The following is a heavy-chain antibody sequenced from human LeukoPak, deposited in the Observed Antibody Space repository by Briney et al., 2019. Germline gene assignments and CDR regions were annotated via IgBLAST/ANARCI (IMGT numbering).Heavy chain of an antibody. Sequence: PGGSLRLSCAASAFTISASGMSWVRQTSGKGLEWISYISSSGTIIYYADSVKGRFTISRDSAKNSLFLQMNGLRAEDTAVYYCARDSRSHCSSTACYGPYFDYWGQGTLVTVSS. J-gene: IGHJ4*02. D-gene: IGHD2-2*01. CDR2: ISSSGTII. CDR3: ARDSRSHCSSTACYGPYFDY. V-gene: IGHV3-48*01. CDR1: AFTISASG.